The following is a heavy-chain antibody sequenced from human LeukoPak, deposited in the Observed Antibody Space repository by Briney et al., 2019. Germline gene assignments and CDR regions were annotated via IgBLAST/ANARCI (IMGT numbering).Heavy chain of an antibody. CDR2: MNPNSGNT. Sequence: ASVKVSCKASGYTFTSYDINWVRQATGQGLEWMGWMNPNSGNTGYAQKFQGRVTITRNTSISTAYMELSSLRSEDTAVYYCARDVYSSSWYHFDYWGRGTLVTVSS. CDR3: ARDVYSSSWYHFDY. J-gene: IGHJ4*02. CDR1: GYTFTSYD. V-gene: IGHV1-8*03. D-gene: IGHD6-13*01.